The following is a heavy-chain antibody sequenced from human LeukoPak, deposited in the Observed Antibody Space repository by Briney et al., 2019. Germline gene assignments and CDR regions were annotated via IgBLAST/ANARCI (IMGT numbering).Heavy chain of an antibody. Sequence: GGSLRLSCAASGFTFSSYGMHWVRQAPGKGLEWVAFIRYDGSNKYYADSVKGRFTIPRDNSKNTLYLQMNSLRAEDTAVYYCAKGEAVVVAATADYWGQGTLVTVSS. CDR1: GFTFSSYG. J-gene: IGHJ4*02. V-gene: IGHV3-30*02. CDR2: IRYDGSNK. CDR3: AKGEAVVVAATADY. D-gene: IGHD2-15*01.